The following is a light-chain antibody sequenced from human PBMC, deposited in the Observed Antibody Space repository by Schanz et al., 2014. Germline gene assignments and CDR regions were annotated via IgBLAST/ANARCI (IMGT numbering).Light chain of an antibody. J-gene: IGLJ3*02. CDR2: DVS. Sequence: QSALTQPASVSGSPGQSITISCTGTSSDVGNYNYVSWFQQYPGKAPKLMIYDVSNRPSGVSDRFSGSKSGNTASLTISGLQAEDEADYYCSSYTSSSSWVFGGGTQLTVL. CDR3: SSYTSSSSWV. V-gene: IGLV2-14*01. CDR1: SSDVGNYNY.